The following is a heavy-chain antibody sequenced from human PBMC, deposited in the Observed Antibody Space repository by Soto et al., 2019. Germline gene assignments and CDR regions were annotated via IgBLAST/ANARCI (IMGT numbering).Heavy chain of an antibody. V-gene: IGHV3-23*01. CDR3: AKGDLVKPWVY. CDR1: GFTFSSYG. CDR2: LSDSGGNT. Sequence: GGSLRLSCAASGFTFSSYGMSWVRQAPGRGLEFITALSDSGGNTYYADSVKGRFTISRDNSKNTLYLQMNSLRAEDTAVYYCAKGDLVKPWVYWGQGTLVTVSS. J-gene: IGHJ4*02. D-gene: IGHD1-26*01.